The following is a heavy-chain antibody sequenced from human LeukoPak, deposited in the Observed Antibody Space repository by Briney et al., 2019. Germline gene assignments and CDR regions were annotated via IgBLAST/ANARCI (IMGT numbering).Heavy chain of an antibody. CDR3: AHLSTTMTTGYFDP. CDR2: TYWNEDN. V-gene: IGHV2-5*01. J-gene: IGHJ5*02. Sequence: SGPTLVKPTQTLTLTCSFSGFSLTTSEVGVTWIRQPPGKPLEWLALTYWNEDNRYSPSLGTRLTLTRDTSENQVVLTMTNVDPADTATYYCAHLSTTMTTGYFDPWGPGVPVTVSS. D-gene: IGHD4-17*01. CDR1: GFSLTTSEVG.